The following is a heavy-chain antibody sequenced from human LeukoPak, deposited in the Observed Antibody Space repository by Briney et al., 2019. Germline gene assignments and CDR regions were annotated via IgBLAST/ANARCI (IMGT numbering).Heavy chain of an antibody. CDR1: GGSFSGYY. CDR3: AGDYSNYSNYYYYYYMDV. Sequence: SETPSLTCAVYGGSFSGYYWSWIRQPPGKGLEWIGYIYYSGSTNYNPSLKSRVTISVDTSKNQFSLKLSSVTAADTAVYYCAGDYSNYSNYYYYYYMDVWGKGTTVTVSS. D-gene: IGHD4-11*01. V-gene: IGHV4-59*01. CDR2: IYYSGST. J-gene: IGHJ6*03.